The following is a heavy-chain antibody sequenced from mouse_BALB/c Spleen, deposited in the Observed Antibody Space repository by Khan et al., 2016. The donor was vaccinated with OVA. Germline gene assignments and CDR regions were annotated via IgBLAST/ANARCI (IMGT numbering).Heavy chain of an antibody. CDR1: GFSLTNYG. J-gene: IGHJ4*01. Sequence: VQLQESGPGLVAPSQSLSITCTVSGFSLTNYGVNWVRQPPGKGLEWLGVIWGDGSTNYHSTLMSRLSISKDNSLSQVFLKLSSLQTDDTATYYCAKWGTANYYAMDYWGQGTSVTVSS. CDR3: AKWGTANYYAMDY. V-gene: IGHV2-3*01. D-gene: IGHD1-2*01. CDR2: IWGDGST.